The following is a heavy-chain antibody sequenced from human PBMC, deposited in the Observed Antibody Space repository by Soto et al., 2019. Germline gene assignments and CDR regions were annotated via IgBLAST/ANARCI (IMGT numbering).Heavy chain of an antibody. J-gene: IGHJ4*02. Sequence: QVQLVESGGGVVQPGRSLRLSCAASGFTFYNYGMHWVRQAPGKGLEWVTTISSDGDDKYYADSVKGRFTISRDNSKNTLDLQMNGLIAEDTAIYFCAKGSMSPHQFHDHWGQGTLVTVSS. CDR3: AKGSMSPHQFHDH. CDR2: ISSDGDDK. V-gene: IGHV3-30*18. CDR1: GFTFYNYG. D-gene: IGHD6-6*01.